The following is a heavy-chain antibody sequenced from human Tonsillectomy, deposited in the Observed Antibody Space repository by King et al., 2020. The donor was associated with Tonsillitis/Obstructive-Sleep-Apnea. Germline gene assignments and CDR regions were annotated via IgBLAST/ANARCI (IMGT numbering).Heavy chain of an antibody. CDR2: INPSGATR. CDR3: AREDGAFDY. Sequence: VQLVESGAEVKKPGASVTVSCKASGYTFTTYYMHWVRQAPGHGLEWMAVINPSGATRFATGHISFAQNFQGRITVTIDTSTTTVYMELSGLTSDDTAVYYCAREDGAFDYWGQGSLVTVSS. V-gene: IGHV1-46*01. D-gene: IGHD3-10*01. CDR1: GYTFTTYY. J-gene: IGHJ4*02.